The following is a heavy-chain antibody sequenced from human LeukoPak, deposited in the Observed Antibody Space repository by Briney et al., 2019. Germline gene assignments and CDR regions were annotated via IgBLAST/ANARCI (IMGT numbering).Heavy chain of an antibody. V-gene: IGHV3-30*04. D-gene: IGHD6-19*01. CDR3: ARDASYSNGWYGMKNDY. CDR1: GFTFSSYA. Sequence: PGGSLRLSCAASGFTFSSYAMHWVRQAPGKGLEWVAVISYDGSNKYYADSVKGRFTISRDNSKNTLYLQMNSLRAEDTAVYYCARDASYSNGWYGMKNDYWGQGTLVTVSS. CDR2: ISYDGSNK. J-gene: IGHJ4*02.